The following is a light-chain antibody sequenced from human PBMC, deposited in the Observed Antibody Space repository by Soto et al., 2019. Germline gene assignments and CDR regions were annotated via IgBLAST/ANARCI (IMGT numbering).Light chain of an antibody. V-gene: IGKV1-39*01. J-gene: IGKJ1*01. CDR2: AAS. CDR1: RTIHRY. Sequence: EIRMTQSASSLYASVGDGVTIXCRARRTIHRYVTWFQHNSWEAPKRLIYAASSLQSGVPSRFSGSGSGTDFTLTISSLQPEEFATYYCQQSYSTHRVTFGQGTKVDIK. CDR3: QQSYSTHRVT.